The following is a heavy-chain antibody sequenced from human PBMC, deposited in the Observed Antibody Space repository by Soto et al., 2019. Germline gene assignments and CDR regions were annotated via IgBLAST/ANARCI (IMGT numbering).Heavy chain of an antibody. V-gene: IGHV4-39*01. D-gene: IGHD6-13*01. CDR2: IYYSGST. Sequence: QLQLQESGPGLVKPSETLSLTCTVSGGSISSSSYYWGWIRQPPGKGLEWIGSIYYSGSTYYNPSLKSRVTLSVDTSKNQFSLKLSSVTAADTAVYYCARLVQQPTGWAFDIWGQGTMVTVSS. CDR1: GGSISSSSYY. CDR3: ARLVQQPTGWAFDI. J-gene: IGHJ3*02.